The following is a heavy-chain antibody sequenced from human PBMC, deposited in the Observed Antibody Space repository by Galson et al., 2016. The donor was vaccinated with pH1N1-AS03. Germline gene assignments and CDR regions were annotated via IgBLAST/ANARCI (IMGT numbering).Heavy chain of an antibody. CDR1: GFHLNDYA. J-gene: IGHJ4*02. CDR2: VSNDGNNK. D-gene: IGHD2/OR15-2a*01. V-gene: IGHV3-30*04. CDR3: ARDALLSLPGGIDY. Sequence: SLRLSCAVSGFHLNDYAMHWVRQAPGKGLEWMAAVSNDGNNKWYADSVKGRFTISRDNSKNTLYLQVHSVRAEDTAVYYCARDALLSLPGGIDYWGQGTLVAVSS.